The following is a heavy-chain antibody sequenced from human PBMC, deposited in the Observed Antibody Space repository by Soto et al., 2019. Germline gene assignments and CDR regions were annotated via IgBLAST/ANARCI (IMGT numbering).Heavy chain of an antibody. CDR1: GGSISSSSYY. D-gene: IGHD2-2*01. CDR3: ARLIPILPAAFRVLLFDSKNWFDP. V-gene: IGHV4-39*01. Sequence: QLQLQESGPGLVKPSETLSLTCTVSGGSISSSSYYWGWIRQPPGKGLEWIGSIYYSGSTYYNPSLKSRVTISVDTSKTQFSLKLSSVTAADTAVYYCARLIPILPAAFRVLLFDSKNWFDPWGQGTLVTVSS. CDR2: IYYSGST. J-gene: IGHJ5*02.